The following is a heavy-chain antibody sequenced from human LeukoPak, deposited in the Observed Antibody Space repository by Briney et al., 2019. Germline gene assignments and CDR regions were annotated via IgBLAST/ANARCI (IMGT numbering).Heavy chain of an antibody. V-gene: IGHV4-59*01. D-gene: IGHD5-24*01. CDR2: IYYSGST. CDR1: GGSISSYY. Sequence: PSETLSLTCTVSGGSISSYYWSWLRQPPGKGLEGIGYIYYSGSTKYNPSLKSRVTISVDTSKNQFSLKLSSVTAADTAVYYCARGWRDGYIGFDYWGQGTLVTVSS. J-gene: IGHJ4*02. CDR3: ARGWRDGYIGFDY.